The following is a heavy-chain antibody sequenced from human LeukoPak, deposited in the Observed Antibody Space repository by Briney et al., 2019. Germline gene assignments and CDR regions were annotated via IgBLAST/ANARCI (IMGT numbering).Heavy chain of an antibody. CDR1: GGSISSSSYY. CDR3: ARTDYYDSSGYCVIYFDY. V-gene: IGHV4-39*01. J-gene: IGHJ4*02. CDR2: IYYSGST. Sequence: SETLSLTRTVSGGSISSSSYYWGWIRQPPGKGLEWIGSIYYSGSTYYNPSLKSRVTISVDTSKNQFSLKLSSVTAADTAVYYCARTDYYDSSGYCVIYFDYWGQGTLVTVSS. D-gene: IGHD3-22*01.